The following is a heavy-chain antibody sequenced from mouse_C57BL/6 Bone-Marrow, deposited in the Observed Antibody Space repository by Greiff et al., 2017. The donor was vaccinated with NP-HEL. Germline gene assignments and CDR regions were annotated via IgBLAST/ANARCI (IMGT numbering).Heavy chain of an antibody. Sequence: DVMLVESGGGLVQPGGSLKLSCAASGFTFSDSYMSWVRQTPEKRLEWVAYISNGGGSTYYPDTVKGRFTISRDNAKNPLYLQMSRLKSEDTAMYYCAKRASSGNYYAMDYWGQGTSVTVSS. CDR3: AKRASSGNYYAMDY. CDR2: ISNGGGST. V-gene: IGHV5-12*01. CDR1: GFTFSDSY. D-gene: IGHD6-1*01. J-gene: IGHJ4*01.